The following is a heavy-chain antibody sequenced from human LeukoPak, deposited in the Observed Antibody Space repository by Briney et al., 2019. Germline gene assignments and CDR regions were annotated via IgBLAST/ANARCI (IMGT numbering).Heavy chain of an antibody. CDR3: ARDQSSGWYLE. Sequence: GGSLRLSCAASGFTFSNAWMNWVRQAPGKGLEWVANIKPDGSEKYYVDSVKGRLTISRDNAKNSLYLQMNSLRAEDMAVYYCARDQSSGWYLEWGQGTLVTVSS. J-gene: IGHJ4*02. CDR1: GFTFSNAW. V-gene: IGHV3-7*03. D-gene: IGHD6-19*01. CDR2: IKPDGSEK.